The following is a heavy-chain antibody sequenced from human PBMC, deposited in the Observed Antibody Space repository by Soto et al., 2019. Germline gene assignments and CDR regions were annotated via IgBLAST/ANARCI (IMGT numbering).Heavy chain of an antibody. CDR1: GGSISNAAYS. CDR2: IYPSGMP. J-gene: IGHJ4*02. Sequence: QLQLQESGSGLVKPSHTLSLTCTVSGGSISNAAYSWSWIRQRPGKGLEWIGYIYPSGMPFYNPSLRSRVTITIDRSNDQFSLNLKSVTAADTAVYYCARERGGDGLFDSWGQGTLVTVSS. D-gene: IGHD6-25*01. V-gene: IGHV4-30-2*01. CDR3: ARERGGDGLFDS.